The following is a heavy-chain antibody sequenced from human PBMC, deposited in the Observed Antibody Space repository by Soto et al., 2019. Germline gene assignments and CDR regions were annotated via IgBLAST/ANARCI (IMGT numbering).Heavy chain of an antibody. Sequence: PGGSLRLSCAASGFTFSSYSMNWVRQAPGKGLEWVSSISSSSSYIYYADSVKGRFTISRDNAKNSLYLQMNSLRAEDTAVYYCARDRAAAGTTRDAFDIWGQGTMVTVSS. CDR3: ARDRAAAGTTRDAFDI. V-gene: IGHV3-21*01. D-gene: IGHD6-13*01. CDR2: ISSSSSYI. CDR1: GFTFSSYS. J-gene: IGHJ3*02.